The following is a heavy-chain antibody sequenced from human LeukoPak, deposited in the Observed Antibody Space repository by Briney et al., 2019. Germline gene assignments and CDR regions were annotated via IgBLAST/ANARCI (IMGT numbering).Heavy chain of an antibody. D-gene: IGHD2/OR15-2a*01. Sequence: SETLSLTCTVSGGSISSSSYYWGWIRQPPGEGLEWIGSIYYSGSTYYNPSLKSRVTISVDTSKNQFSLKLSSVTAADTAVYYCARLTLSGVSADYWGQGTLVTVSS. CDR1: GGSISSSSYY. V-gene: IGHV4-39*01. J-gene: IGHJ4*02. CDR3: ARLTLSGVSADY. CDR2: IYYSGST.